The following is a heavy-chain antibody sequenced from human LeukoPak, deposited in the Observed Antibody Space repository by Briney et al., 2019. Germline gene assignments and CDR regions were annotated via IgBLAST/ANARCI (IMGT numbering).Heavy chain of an antibody. J-gene: IGHJ5*02. Sequence: GGSLRLSCAASGFTVSSNYMSWVRRAPGKGLEWVSVIYSGGSTYYADSVKGRFTISRDNSKNTLYLQMNSLRAEDTAVYYCARDGGLDYDYVWGSYRPNGWFDPWGQGTLVTVSS. CDR3: ARDGGLDYDYVWGSYRPNGWFDP. CDR1: GFTVSSNY. V-gene: IGHV3-53*01. D-gene: IGHD3-16*02. CDR2: IYSGGST.